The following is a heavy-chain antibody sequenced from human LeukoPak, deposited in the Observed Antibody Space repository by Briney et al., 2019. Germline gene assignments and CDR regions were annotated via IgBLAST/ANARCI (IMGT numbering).Heavy chain of an antibody. D-gene: IGHD5-18*01. CDR1: GGSFSGYY. CDR2: INHSGST. J-gene: IGHJ4*02. CDR3: ARIRGYSYGTFDY. Sequence: SETLSLACAVYGGSFSGYYWSWIRQPPGKGLEWIGEINHSGSTNYNPSLKSRVTISVDTSKNQFSLKLSSVTAADTAVYYCARIRGYSYGTFDYWGQGTLVTVSS. V-gene: IGHV4-34*01.